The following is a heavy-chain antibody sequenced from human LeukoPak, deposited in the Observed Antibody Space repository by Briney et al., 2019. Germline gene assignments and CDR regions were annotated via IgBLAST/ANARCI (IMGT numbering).Heavy chain of an antibody. CDR1: GFTFDDYA. J-gene: IGHJ6*02. Sequence: PGGSLRLSCAASGFTFDDYAMHWVRQAPGKGLEWVSGISWNSGSIGYADSVKGRFTISRDNAKNSLYLQMNSLRAEDTALYYCAKDIIGGEDYGDYGMDVWGQGTTVTVSS. CDR3: AKDIIGGEDYGDYGMDV. V-gene: IGHV3-9*01. D-gene: IGHD4-17*01. CDR2: ISWNSGSI.